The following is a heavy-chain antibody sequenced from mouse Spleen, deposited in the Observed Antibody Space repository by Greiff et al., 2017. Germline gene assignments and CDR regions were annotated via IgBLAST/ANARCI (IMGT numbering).Heavy chain of an antibody. CDR3: ARRGSSSNYFDY. CDR1: GFTFSSYA. V-gene: IGHV5-9-3*01. CDR2: ISSGGGNT. Sequence: EVQRVESGGGLVKRGGSLKLSCAASGFTFSSYAMSWVRQTPEKRLEWVATISSGGGNTYYPDSVKGRFTISRDNAKNTLYLQMSSLKSEDTAMYYCARRGSSSNYFDYWGQGTTLTVSS. D-gene: IGHD1-1*01. J-gene: IGHJ2*01.